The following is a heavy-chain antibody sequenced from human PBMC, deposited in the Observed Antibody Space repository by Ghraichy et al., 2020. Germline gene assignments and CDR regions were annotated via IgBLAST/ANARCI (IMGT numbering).Heavy chain of an antibody. D-gene: IGHD3-10*01. CDR1: GYTFTSYG. CDR2: ISAYNGNT. Sequence: ASVKVSCKASGYTFTSYGISWVRQAPGQGLEWMGWISAYNGNTNYAQKLQGRVTMTTDTSTSTAYMELRSLRSDDTAVYYCASTSMVRDRYYFYYYMDVWGKETTVTVS. V-gene: IGHV1-18*04. CDR3: ASTSMVRDRYYFYYYMDV. J-gene: IGHJ6*03.